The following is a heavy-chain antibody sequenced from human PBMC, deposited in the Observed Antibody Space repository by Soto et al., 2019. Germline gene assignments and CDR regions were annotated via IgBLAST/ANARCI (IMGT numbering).Heavy chain of an antibody. CDR1: GGTFSRYA. J-gene: IGHJ4*02. Sequence: GASVKVSCKASGGTFSRYAISWVRQAPGQGLEWMGIINPSGGSTSYAQKFQGRVTMTRDTSTSTVYMELSSLRSEDTAVYYCARDPAMTTVSPYFDYWGQGTLVTVSS. D-gene: IGHD4-17*01. V-gene: IGHV1-46*03. CDR3: ARDPAMTTVSPYFDY. CDR2: INPSGGST.